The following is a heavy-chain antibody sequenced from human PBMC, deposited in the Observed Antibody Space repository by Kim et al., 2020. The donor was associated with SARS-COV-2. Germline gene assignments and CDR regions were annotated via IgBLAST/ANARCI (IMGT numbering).Heavy chain of an antibody. Sequence: SETLSLTCTVSGGSISSGGYYWSWIRQHPGKGLEWIGYIYYSGSTYYNPSLKSRVTISVDTSKNQFSLKLSSVTAADTAVYYCARNIGITVIVVVTGWFDPWGQRTLVTVSS. V-gene: IGHV4-31*03. D-gene: IGHD3-22*01. J-gene: IGHJ5*02. CDR2: IYYSGST. CDR1: GGSISSGGYY. CDR3: ARNIGITVIVVVTGWFDP.